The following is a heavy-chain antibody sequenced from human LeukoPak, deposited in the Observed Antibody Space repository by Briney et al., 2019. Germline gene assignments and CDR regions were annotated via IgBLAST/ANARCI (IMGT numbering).Heavy chain of an antibody. D-gene: IGHD3-3*01. Sequence: PGGSLRLSCSASGFNVSSNYMSWVRQAPGKGLEGGSVIYSGCSTYYADSVKGRFTIARDNSKNTLYLQMNSLRAEDTAVYYCARGESITIFGVVQTSWAFDIWGQGTMVTVSS. CDR2: IYSGCST. CDR3: ARGESITIFGVVQTSWAFDI. J-gene: IGHJ3*02. V-gene: IGHV3-53*01. CDR1: GFNVSSNY.